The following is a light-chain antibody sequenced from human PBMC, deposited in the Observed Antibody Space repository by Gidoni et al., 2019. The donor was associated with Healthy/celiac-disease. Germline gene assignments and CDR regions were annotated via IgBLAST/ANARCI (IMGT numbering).Light chain of an antibody. CDR3: QQYGSSPRT. V-gene: IGKV3-20*01. CDR1: QSVSSSY. CDR2: GAS. J-gene: IGKJ5*01. Sequence: EIRLTQSPGTLSLSPGERATLSCRASQSVSSSYLAWYQQKPGQAPRLLIYGASSRATGIPDRFSGSGSGTDFTLTISRLEPEDFAVYYCQQYGSSPRTFGQGTRLEIK.